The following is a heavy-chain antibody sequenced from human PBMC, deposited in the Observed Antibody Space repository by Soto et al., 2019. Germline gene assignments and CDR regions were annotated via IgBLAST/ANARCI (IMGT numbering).Heavy chain of an antibody. CDR2: IYYSGST. CDR1: GGSISSYY. J-gene: IGHJ5*02. V-gene: IGHV4-59*01. CDR3: ARDELGELSVWFDP. Sequence: QVQLQESGPGLVKPSETLSLTCTVSGGSISSYYWSWIRQPPGKGLEWIGYIYYSGSTNYNPSLKSRVTISVDTSKNQFSLKLSSVTAADTAVYYCARDELGELSVWFDPWGQGTLVTVSS. D-gene: IGHD3-16*02.